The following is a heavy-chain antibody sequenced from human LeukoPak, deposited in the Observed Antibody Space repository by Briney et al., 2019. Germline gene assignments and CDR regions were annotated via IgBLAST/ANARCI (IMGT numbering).Heavy chain of an antibody. CDR1: GFSLSTSGVG. D-gene: IGHD1-20*01. V-gene: IGHV2-5*02. CDR3: AHRPIPDLFNWNDEGDWFDP. J-gene: IGHJ5*02. CDR2: IYWDDDK. Sequence: GSGPTLVNPTQTLTLTCTFSGFSLSTSGVGVGWIRQPPGKALEWLALIYWDDDKRYSPSLKSRLTITKDTSKNQVVLTMTNMDPVDTATYYCAHRPIPDLFNWNDEGDWFDPWGQGTLVTVSS.